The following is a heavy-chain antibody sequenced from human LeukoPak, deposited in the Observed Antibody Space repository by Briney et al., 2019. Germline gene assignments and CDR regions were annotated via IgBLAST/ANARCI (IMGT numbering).Heavy chain of an antibody. J-gene: IGHJ6*02. CDR1: GYTFAGYY. CDR3: AIPYSSGWYLNYYYYYGMDV. D-gene: IGHD6-19*01. Sequence: ASVKVSCKASGYTFAGYYMHWVRQASGQGLEWMGWMNPNSGNTGYAQKFQGRVTMTRNTSISTAYMELSSLRSEDTAVYYCAIPYSSGWYLNYYYYYGMDVWGQGTTVTVSS. CDR2: MNPNSGNT. V-gene: IGHV1-8*02.